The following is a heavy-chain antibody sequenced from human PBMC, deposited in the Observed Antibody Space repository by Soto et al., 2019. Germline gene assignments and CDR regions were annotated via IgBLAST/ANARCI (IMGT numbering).Heavy chain of an antibody. CDR2: ISYDGSDK. CDR3: AKPYPDVEMFDS. J-gene: IGHJ4*02. D-gene: IGHD2-2*02. Sequence: QVQLVESGGGVVQPGRSLRLSCAASGFTFSTYAMHWVRQAPGKGLEWVAAISYDGSDKYYTDSVKGRFTLSRDNSKKTLYLQMNSLRVEDTAVYYCAKPYPDVEMFDSWGQGILVIVSS. CDR1: GFTFSTYA. V-gene: IGHV3-30*18.